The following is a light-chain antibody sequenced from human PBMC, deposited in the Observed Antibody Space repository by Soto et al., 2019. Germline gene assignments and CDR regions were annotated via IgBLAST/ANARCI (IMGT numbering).Light chain of an antibody. J-gene: IGLJ2*01. CDR2: EVT. V-gene: IGLV2-14*01. CDR1: GSDVGANNY. Sequence: QSALTQPASVSGSPGQSITISCTGSGSDVGANNYVSWYQQHPDKAPKLLIFEVTNRPSGVSDRFSGSKSGNTASLTISSLQAEDEADYYCSSYTSSSTPVVFGGGTKLTVL. CDR3: SSYTSSSTPVV.